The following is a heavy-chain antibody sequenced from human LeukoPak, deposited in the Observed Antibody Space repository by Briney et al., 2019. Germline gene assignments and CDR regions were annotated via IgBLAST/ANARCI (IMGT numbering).Heavy chain of an antibody. CDR1: GFTVTSSS. CDR2: LHAGGDT. CDR3: ARSPAGGLRFL. D-gene: IGHD4-17*01. V-gene: IGHV3-66*01. J-gene: IGHJ4*02. Sequence: GGSLRLSCAASGFTVTSSSINWVRQTPGKGLEWLSVLHAGGDTSYADSVQGRVTISRDNSDNTVYLQMNSLRGEDTAVYYCARSPAGGLRFLWGQGTPVTVSS.